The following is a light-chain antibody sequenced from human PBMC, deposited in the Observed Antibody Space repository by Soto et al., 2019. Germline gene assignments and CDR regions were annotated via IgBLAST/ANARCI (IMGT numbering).Light chain of an antibody. V-gene: IGLV1-44*01. CDR2: MNN. J-gene: IGLJ3*02. CDR1: SSNIVDNS. CDR3: AVWDATLNGPV. Sequence: QSVLTQPPSASGTPGQSITISCSGGSSNIVDNSVNWYQQLPGTAPKLLIYMNNERPSGVPDRFSGSKSGTSASLAISGLQSEDEADYYCAVWDATLNGPVFGGGTKVTVL.